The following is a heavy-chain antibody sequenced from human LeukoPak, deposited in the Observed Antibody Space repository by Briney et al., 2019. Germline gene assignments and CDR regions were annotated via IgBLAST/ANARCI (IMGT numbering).Heavy chain of an antibody. CDR1: GFTFSTYE. D-gene: IGHD2-15*01. J-gene: IGHJ4*02. CDR2: ISSSGGTI. Sequence: QPGGSLRLSCAASGFTFSTYEMNWVRQAPGKGLEWVSCISSSGGTIYYADSVKGRFTISRDNAKNSLYLQMNSLRVEDTAVYYCARARGHAHFDYWGQGTLVNVSS. V-gene: IGHV3-48*03. CDR3: ARARGHAHFDY.